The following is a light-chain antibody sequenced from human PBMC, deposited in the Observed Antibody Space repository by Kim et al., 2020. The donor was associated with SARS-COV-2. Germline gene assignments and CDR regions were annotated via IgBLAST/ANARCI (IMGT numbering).Light chain of an antibody. V-gene: IGKV1-9*01. Sequence: IQLTQSPSSLSASVGDRVTITCRASHDITTYLAWYQQKSGKAPKLLIFGASTLPSEVPSRFSGSGSGTDFTLTISSLQPEDVATYYCQQFNSYPRFGGGTKVDIK. CDR2: GAS. CDR3: QQFNSYPR. J-gene: IGKJ4*02. CDR1: HDITTY.